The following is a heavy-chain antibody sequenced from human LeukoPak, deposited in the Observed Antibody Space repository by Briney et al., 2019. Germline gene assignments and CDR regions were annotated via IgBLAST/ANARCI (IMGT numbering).Heavy chain of an antibody. D-gene: IGHD3-16*02. J-gene: IGHJ1*01. CDR3: AREGDSRWGELSP. V-gene: IGHV3-33*01. Sequence: GSLRLSCAASGFTFSTYAIHWVRQAPGKGLEWVAVIWFDGSEQYYADSVKGRFIISRGNSKGTSNLQLNSLRAEDTAVYYCAREGDSRWGELSPWGQGTLVTVSS. CDR1: GFTFSTYA. CDR2: IWFDGSEQ.